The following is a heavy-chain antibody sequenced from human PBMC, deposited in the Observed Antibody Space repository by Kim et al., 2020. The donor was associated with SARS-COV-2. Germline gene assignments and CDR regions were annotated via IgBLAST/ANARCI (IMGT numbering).Heavy chain of an antibody. CDR3: ARYPHKDDYYDSSDAFDI. D-gene: IGHD3-22*01. CDR2: IYYSGST. J-gene: IGHJ3*02. Sequence: TLSLTCTVSGGSVSSGSYYWSWIRQPPGKGLEWIGYIYYSGSTNYNPSLKSRVTISVDTSKNQFSLKLSSVTAADTAVYYCARYPHKDDYYDSSDAFDIWGQGTMVTVSS. CDR1: GGSVSSGSYY. V-gene: IGHV4-61*01.